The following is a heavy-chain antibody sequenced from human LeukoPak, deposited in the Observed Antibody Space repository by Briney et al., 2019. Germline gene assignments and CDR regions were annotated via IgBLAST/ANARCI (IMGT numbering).Heavy chain of an antibody. CDR2: IKQDGSEK. Sequence: GGSLRLSCAASGFTFSSYWMSWVRQAPGKGLEWVANIKQDGSEKYYVDSVKGRFTISRDNAKNSLYLQMNSPRAEDTAVYYCARDTTVVVPAAVRYYYGMDVWGQGTTVTVSS. D-gene: IGHD2-2*01. CDR1: GFTFSSYW. J-gene: IGHJ6*02. CDR3: ARDTTVVVPAAVRYYYGMDV. V-gene: IGHV3-7*01.